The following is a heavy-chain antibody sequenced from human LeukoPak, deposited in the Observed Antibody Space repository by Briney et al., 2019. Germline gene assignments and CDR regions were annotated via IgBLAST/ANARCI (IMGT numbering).Heavy chain of an antibody. CDR3: TRDQYNVIDS. D-gene: IGHD1-14*01. J-gene: IGHJ4*02. CDR2: INAENGDT. V-gene: IGHV1-3*01. Sequence: ASVKVSCEASGYRFTGYNIDWVRQAPGQRPEWMGRINAENGDTKYSQKFQGRVTITRDTFASTSYMELSSLRSEGTAVYYCTRDQYNVIDSWGQGTLVTVSS. CDR1: GYRFTGYN.